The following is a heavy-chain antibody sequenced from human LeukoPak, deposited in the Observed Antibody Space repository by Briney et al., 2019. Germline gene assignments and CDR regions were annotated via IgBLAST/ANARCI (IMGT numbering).Heavy chain of an antibody. Sequence: GASVKVSCKASGYTFTSYDVNWVRQASGQGLEWMGWMNPNIGNTGYAQKFQGRVTMTRNTSISTAYMELSSVTSEDTAVYYCTRAHSGYDYYYGMDVWGQGTTVTVSS. D-gene: IGHD5-12*01. J-gene: IGHJ6*02. CDR1: GYTFTSYD. CDR3: TRAHSGYDYYYGMDV. V-gene: IGHV1-8*01. CDR2: MNPNIGNT.